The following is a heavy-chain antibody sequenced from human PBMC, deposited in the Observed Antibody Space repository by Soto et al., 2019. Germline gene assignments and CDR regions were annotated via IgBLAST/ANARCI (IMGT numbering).Heavy chain of an antibody. J-gene: IGHJ4*02. D-gene: IGHD3-22*01. CDR1: GHIFSNYW. CDR2: TYPGDSDT. CDR3: ARQRLWGTSGYYYFEN. Sequence: HGESLKISCKGSGHIFSNYWIGWVRQMPGKGLEWMGITYPGDSDTRYSPSFQGQVTITVDKSINTAYLQWSRLKASDTAMYYCARQRLWGTSGYYYFENWGQGTLVTVSS. V-gene: IGHV5-51*01.